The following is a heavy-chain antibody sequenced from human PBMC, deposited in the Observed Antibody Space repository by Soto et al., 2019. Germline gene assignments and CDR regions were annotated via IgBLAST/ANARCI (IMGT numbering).Heavy chain of an antibody. V-gene: IGHV3-11*01. D-gene: IGHD2-2*01. Sequence: PGGSLRLSFAASGFTFSDYYMSWIRQAPGKGLEWVSYISSSGSTIYYADSVKGRFTISRDNAKNSLYLQMNSLRAEDTAVYYCARGPVVVPAASGRGWFYXWGQGTLVTVSX. CDR1: GFTFSDYY. CDR2: ISSSGSTI. J-gene: IGHJ5*02. CDR3: ARGPVVVPAASGRGWFYX.